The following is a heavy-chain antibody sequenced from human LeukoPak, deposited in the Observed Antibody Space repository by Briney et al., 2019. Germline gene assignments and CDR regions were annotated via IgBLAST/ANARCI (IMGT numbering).Heavy chain of an antibody. J-gene: IGHJ4*02. Sequence: GGSLRLSCAASGFTLSTYAMHWVGQAPGKGLEWVAVISCDGSKKCYTAYMKGRFTISRDNSHNTLYLQMNSLRAVDTAVYYCAREMVVTAISDWGMGNVVTVSS. CDR3: AREMVVTAISD. V-gene: IGHV3-30-3*01. CDR1: GFTLSTYA. D-gene: IGHD2-21*02. CDR2: ISCDGSKK.